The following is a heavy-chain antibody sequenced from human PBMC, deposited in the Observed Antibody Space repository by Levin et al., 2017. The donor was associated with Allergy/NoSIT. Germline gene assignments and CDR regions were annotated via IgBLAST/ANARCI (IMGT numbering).Heavy chain of an antibody. D-gene: IGHD2-2*01. V-gene: IGHV1-18*01. J-gene: IGHJ6*02. CDR2: ISAYNGNT. Sequence: EASVKVSCKASGYTFTSYGISWVRQAPGQGLEWMGWISAYNGNTNYAQKLQGRVTMTTDTSTSTAYMELRSLRSDDTAVYYCARAVVVPAALYYYGMDVWGQGTTVTVSS. CDR1: GYTFTSYG. CDR3: ARAVVVPAALYYYGMDV.